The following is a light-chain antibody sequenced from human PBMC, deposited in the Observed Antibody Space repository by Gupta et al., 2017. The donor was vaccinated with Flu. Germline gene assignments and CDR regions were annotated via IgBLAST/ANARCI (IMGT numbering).Light chain of an antibody. V-gene: IGKV4-1*01. J-gene: IGKJ4*01. CDR3: QQYDSTPLT. CDR2: WAS. Sequence: DIVVTQSPASLAVSLCGGATISCKSSQNILDGSNNKNYLAWYQQKPGQPPKLLIYWASTRESGVPDRFSGSGSGTDFTLTISSLQAEDVAVYYCQQYDSTPLTFGGGTKVEIK. CDR1: QNILDGSNNKNY.